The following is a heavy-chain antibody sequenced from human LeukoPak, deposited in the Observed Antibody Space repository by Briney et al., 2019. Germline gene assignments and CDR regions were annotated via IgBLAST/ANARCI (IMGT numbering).Heavy chain of an antibody. V-gene: IGHV3-30*02. CDR2: IWYDGSNE. CDR3: AKEGYYGSGSFPDY. Sequence: GGSLRLSCAASGFTFRTYGMHWVRQAPGKGLEWVAFIWYDGSNEYYADSVKGRFTISRDNSKNTLSLQMNSLRAEDAAVYYCAKEGYYGSGSFPDYWGQGALVTVSS. CDR1: GFTFRTYG. D-gene: IGHD3-10*01. J-gene: IGHJ4*02.